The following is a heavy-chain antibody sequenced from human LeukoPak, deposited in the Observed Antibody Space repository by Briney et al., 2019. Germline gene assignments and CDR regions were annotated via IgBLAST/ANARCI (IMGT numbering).Heavy chain of an antibody. CDR3: VRDLTSGARFDF. V-gene: IGHV3-30*04. CDR1: GFTFTDYA. Sequence: SGTSLRLSCVASGFTFTDYAFNWVRQAPGKEMEWVAIISSDGNTKSYADTLKGRFSISRDNFRDTVFLEVSTLRPEDTGLYYCVRDLTSGARFDFWGQGTPVTVSA. D-gene: IGHD2-8*02. J-gene: IGHJ4*02. CDR2: ISSDGNTK.